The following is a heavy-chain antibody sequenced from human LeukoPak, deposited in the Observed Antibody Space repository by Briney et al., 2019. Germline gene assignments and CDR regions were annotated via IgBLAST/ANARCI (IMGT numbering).Heavy chain of an antibody. CDR2: IYYSGST. CDR1: GGSISSYY. V-gene: IGHV4-59*08. D-gene: IGHD5-12*01. J-gene: IGHJ5*02. Sequence: SETLSLTCTVSGGSISSYYWSWIRQPPGKGREGSGYIYYSGSTNYNPSLKSRVTISVDTSKNQFSLKLSSVTAAATAVYYCARGNVDIVATYWFAPWGQGTLVTVSS. CDR3: ARGNVDIVATYWFAP.